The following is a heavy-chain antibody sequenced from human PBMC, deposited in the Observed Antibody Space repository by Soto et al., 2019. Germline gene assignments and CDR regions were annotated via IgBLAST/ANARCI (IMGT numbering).Heavy chain of an antibody. V-gene: IGHV3-23*01. CDR1: GFTFSNYA. J-gene: IGHJ4*02. CDR3: AHPHVGDVRALDD. Sequence: EVQILQSGGGLDQPGGSLRLSCAASGFTFSNYAMNWIRQAPGKGLEWVSTISEAGNTYYADSVRGRFATSRENSENTLYLQMSSLRAEDTAVYNCAHPHVGDVRALDDGGQGTLVTVSS. CDR2: ISEAGNT. D-gene: IGHD1-26*01.